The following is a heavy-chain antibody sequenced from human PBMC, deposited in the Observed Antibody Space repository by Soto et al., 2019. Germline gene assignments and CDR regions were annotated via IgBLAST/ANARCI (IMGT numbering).Heavy chain of an antibody. CDR1: GGSISSGGYY. CDR3: ARGHNSSPLNWFDP. J-gene: IGHJ5*02. Sequence: SETLSLTCTVSGGSISSGGYYWSWIRQHPGKGLEWIGYIYYSGSTYYNPSLKSRVTISVDTSKNQFSLKLSSVTAADTAVYYCARGHNSSPLNWFDPWGQGTLVTVSS. V-gene: IGHV4-31*03. CDR2: IYYSGST. D-gene: IGHD1-20*01.